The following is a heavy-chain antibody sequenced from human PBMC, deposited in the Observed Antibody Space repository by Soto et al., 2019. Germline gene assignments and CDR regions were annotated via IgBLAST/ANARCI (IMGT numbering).Heavy chain of an antibody. J-gene: IGHJ6*02. CDR3: ARDRYYGSGTYYNFYSGMDV. D-gene: IGHD3-10*01. CDR2: IFHSGST. Sequence: SETLSLTCTVSGGSINSGDYYWTWVRQPPGKGLEWIGNIFHSGSTYYTPSLQSRVTISLDTSKNHFSLKLSSVTPADAAVYYCARDRYYGSGTYYNFYSGMDVWGRGTTVTVSS. CDR1: GGSINSGDYY. V-gene: IGHV4-30-4*01.